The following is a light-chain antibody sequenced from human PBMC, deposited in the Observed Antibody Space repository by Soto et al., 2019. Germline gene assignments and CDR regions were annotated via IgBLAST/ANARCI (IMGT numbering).Light chain of an antibody. J-gene: IGKJ4*01. CDR1: HDIATD. Sequence: DIQMTQSPSSLSASVGDRVTIACRASHDIATDLNWYQQTPGKAPKLLIYGASHLETGVPSRFSGSGSGTHFTLTISSLQPEDIATYYCQQYDSIPPTFCGGTKVEVK. V-gene: IGKV1-33*01. CDR3: QQYDSIPPT. CDR2: GAS.